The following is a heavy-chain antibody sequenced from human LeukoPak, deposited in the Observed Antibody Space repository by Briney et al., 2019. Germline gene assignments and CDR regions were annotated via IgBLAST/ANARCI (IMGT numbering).Heavy chain of an antibody. CDR2: ISAYNGNT. CDR3: ARGYYDSSGYSFDY. CDR1: GYSFTNYG. V-gene: IGHV1-18*01. D-gene: IGHD3-22*01. J-gene: IGHJ4*02. Sequence: ASVKVSCKASGYSFTNYGISWVRQAPGQGLEWMGWISAYNGNTNYAQKLQGRVTVTTDTSTSTGYMELRSLRSDDTAVYYCARGYYDSSGYSFDYWGQGTLVTVSS.